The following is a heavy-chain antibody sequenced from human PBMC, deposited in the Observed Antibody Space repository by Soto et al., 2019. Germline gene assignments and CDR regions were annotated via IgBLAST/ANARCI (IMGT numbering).Heavy chain of an antibody. CDR2: IAPSDSYT. CDR1: GYXFTSYL. J-gene: IGHJ6*02. D-gene: IGHD1-7*01. V-gene: IGHV5-10-1*01. CDR3: ATERNYRGPKPAYGMDV. Sequence: PXEXLKISCKSSGYXFTSYLLIWVRHMPGKGLEWMGMIAPSDSYTNYSTSFQCHVTISSDKSISTSYLQWSILKASDTAIYYCATERNYRGPKPAYGMDVWGQGTTVTVSS.